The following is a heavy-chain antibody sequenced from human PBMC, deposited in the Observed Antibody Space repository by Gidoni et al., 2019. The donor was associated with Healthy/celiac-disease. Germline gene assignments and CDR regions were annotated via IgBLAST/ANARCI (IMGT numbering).Heavy chain of an antibody. CDR3: ARRRQWLTRPYYFDY. CDR2: INHSGST. D-gene: IGHD6-19*01. Sequence: QVQLQQWGAGLLKPSEPLSLTCAVYGGSFSGYYWSWIRQPPGKGLEWIGEINHSGSTNYNPSLKSRVTISVDTSKNQFSLKLSSVTAADMAVYYCARRRQWLTRPYYFDYWGQGTLVTVSS. CDR1: GGSFSGYY. V-gene: IGHV4-34*01. J-gene: IGHJ4*02.